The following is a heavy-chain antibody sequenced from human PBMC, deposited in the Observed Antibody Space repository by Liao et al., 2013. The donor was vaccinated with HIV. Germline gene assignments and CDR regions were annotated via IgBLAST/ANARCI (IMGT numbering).Heavy chain of an antibody. D-gene: IGHD5-24*01. Sequence: QLQLQESGPGLVKPSETLSLTCAVSGGSFYGYYWTWIRQPPGKGLEWIGELSHSGGTNYSPSLNTRVTISVDTSKNQLSLRLTSVTAADTAVYYCARGRDRWLQSLGYWGQGSLVTVSS. CDR1: GGSFYGYY. V-gene: IGHV4-34*01. J-gene: IGHJ4*02. CDR3: ARGRDRWLQSLGY. CDR2: LSHSGGT.